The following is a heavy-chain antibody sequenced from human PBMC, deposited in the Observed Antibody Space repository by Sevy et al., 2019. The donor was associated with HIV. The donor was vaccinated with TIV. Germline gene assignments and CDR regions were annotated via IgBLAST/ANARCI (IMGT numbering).Heavy chain of an antibody. CDR1: GYIFTNYW. D-gene: IGHD3-22*01. CDR2: IFPTDFDT. V-gene: IGHV5-51*01. CDR3: ARRNYYDRSGLFDY. Sequence: GDSLKISCKGSGYIFTNYWIGWVCQMPGKGLEWMGIIFPTDFDTRYSPSFQGQITVSVDNSISTAYLQWSSLKASDTAMYYCARRNYYDRSGLFDYWGQGTLVTVSS. J-gene: IGHJ4*02.